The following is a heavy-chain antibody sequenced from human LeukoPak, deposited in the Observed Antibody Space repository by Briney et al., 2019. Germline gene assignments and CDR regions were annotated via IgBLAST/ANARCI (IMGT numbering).Heavy chain of an antibody. Sequence: PSETLSLTCTVSGGSISGFNWGAVSQPPGKGLEWIGYIYYSGSTNYNPSLKSRVTISIDTSKNQFSLKLSSVTAADTAVYYCARGYYDSQGDTNPFDNWGQGTLVTVSS. CDR2: IYYSGST. V-gene: IGHV4-59*01. CDR3: ARGYYDSQGDTNPFDN. CDR1: GGSISGFN. J-gene: IGHJ4*02. D-gene: IGHD3-22*01.